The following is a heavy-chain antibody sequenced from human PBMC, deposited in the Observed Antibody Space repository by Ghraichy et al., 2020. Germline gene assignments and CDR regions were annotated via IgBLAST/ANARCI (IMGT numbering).Heavy chain of an antibody. V-gene: IGHV4-59*08. CDR1: GGSISSYY. Sequence: SETLSLTCTVSGGSISSYYWSWIRQPPGKGLEWIGYIYYSGSTNYNPSLKSRVTISVDTSKNQFSLKLSSVTAADTAVYYCARTKYYYDSSGYDFDYWGQGTLVTVSS. D-gene: IGHD3-22*01. J-gene: IGHJ4*02. CDR3: ARTKYYYDSSGYDFDY. CDR2: IYYSGST.